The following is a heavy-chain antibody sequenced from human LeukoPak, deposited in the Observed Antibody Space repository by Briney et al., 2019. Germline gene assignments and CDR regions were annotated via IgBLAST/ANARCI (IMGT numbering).Heavy chain of an antibody. CDR3: AKGVYGDYTSDAFDI. CDR2: INSDGSST. V-gene: IGHV3-74*01. D-gene: IGHD4-17*01. J-gene: IGHJ3*02. CDR1: GFTFSSYW. Sequence: GGSLRLSCAASGFTFSSYWMHWVRQAPGKGLVWVSRINSDGSSTSYADSVKGRFTISRDNAKNTLYLQMNSLRAEDTAVYYCAKGVYGDYTSDAFDIWGQGTMVIVSS.